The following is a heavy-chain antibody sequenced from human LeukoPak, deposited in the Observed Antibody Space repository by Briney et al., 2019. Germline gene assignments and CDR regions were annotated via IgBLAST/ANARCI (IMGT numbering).Heavy chain of an antibody. J-gene: IGHJ4*02. D-gene: IGHD5-12*01. CDR2: ISSSSSYI. V-gene: IGHV3-21*01. CDR3: ARASTGYDYYYFDY. CDR1: GFTFSSYS. Sequence: PGGSLRLSCAASGFTFSSYSMNWVRQAPGKGLEWVSSISSSSSYIYYADSVKGRFTISRDNTKNSLYLQMNSLSAEDTAVYYCARASTGYDYYYFDYWGQATLVTVSS.